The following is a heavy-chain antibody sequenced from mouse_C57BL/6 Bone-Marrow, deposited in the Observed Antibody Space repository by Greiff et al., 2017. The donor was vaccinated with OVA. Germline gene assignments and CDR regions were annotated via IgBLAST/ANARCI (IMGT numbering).Heavy chain of an antibody. V-gene: IGHV3-6*01. D-gene: IGHD1-1*01. CDR3: AREGDYYGPYAMDY. CDR2: ISYDGSN. Sequence: EVKLQESGPGLVKPSQSLSLTCSVTGYSITSGYYWNWIRQFPGNKLEWMGYISYDGSNNYNPSLKNRISITRDTSKNQFFLKLNSVTTEDTATYYCAREGDYYGPYAMDYWGQGTSVTVSS. J-gene: IGHJ4*01. CDR1: GYSITSGYY.